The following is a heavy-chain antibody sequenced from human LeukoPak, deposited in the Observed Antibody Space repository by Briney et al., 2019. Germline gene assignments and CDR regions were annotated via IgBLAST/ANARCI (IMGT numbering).Heavy chain of an antibody. CDR3: AKDQLQAGYSSGGLDY. CDR1: GFTFSSYG. Sequence: RRSLRLSCAASGFTFSSYGMHWVRKAPGKGLEWVAVRSYVGSNKYYADSVKGRFTISRDNSKNTLYLQLNSLSSEDTAVYYCAKDQLQAGYSSGGLDYWGQGTLVTV. J-gene: IGHJ4*02. V-gene: IGHV3-30*18. CDR2: RSYVGSNK. D-gene: IGHD6-19*01.